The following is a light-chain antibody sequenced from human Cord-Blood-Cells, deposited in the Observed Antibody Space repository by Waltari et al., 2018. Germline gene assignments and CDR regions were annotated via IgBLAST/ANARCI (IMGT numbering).Light chain of an antibody. V-gene: IGLV2-11*01. Sequence: QSALTQPRSVSGSPGQSVTISCTGTSSDVGGYNYVSWYQQHPGKAPKLMIYDVSKRPSGVPDRFSGSKSGNTASLTISGLQAEDEADYYCCSYAGSYTFGVVFAGGTKLTVL. CDR2: DVS. CDR3: CSYAGSYTFGVV. CDR1: SSDVGGYNY. J-gene: IGLJ2*01.